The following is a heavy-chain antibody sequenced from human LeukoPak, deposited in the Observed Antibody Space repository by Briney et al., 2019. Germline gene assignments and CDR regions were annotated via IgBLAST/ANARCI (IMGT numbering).Heavy chain of an antibody. V-gene: IGHV3-23*01. J-gene: IGHJ6*02. Sequence: PGGSLRLSCAASGFTFSSYAMSWVRQAPGKGLEWVSSISGSGGSTYYADSVKGRFTISRDNAKYSLYLQMNSLRAEDTAVYDCARASHGLDVWGQGTTVTVSS. CDR1: GFTFSSYA. CDR2: ISGSGGST. CDR3: ARASHGLDV. D-gene: IGHD5-24*01.